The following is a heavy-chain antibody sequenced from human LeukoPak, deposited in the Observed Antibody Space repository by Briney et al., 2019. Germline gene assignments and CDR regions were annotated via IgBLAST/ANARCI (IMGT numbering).Heavy chain of an antibody. CDR2: MIGSGSST. CDR3: AKDRAQQLVLDF. V-gene: IGHV3-23*01. D-gene: IGHD6-13*01. CDR1: GFTFSSYA. Sequence: PGGSLRLSCAASGFTFSSYAMSWVRQAPGKGLEWVSAMIGSGSSTYYADSVKGRFTISRDNSNNTLFLQMNSLRAEDTAVYYCAKDRAQQLVLDFWGQGTLVTVSS. J-gene: IGHJ4*02.